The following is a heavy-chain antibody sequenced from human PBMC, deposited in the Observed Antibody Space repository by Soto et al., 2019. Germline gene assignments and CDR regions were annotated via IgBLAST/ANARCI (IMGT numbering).Heavy chain of an antibody. Sequence: LRLSCAASGFTFSNAWMIWVRQAPGKGLEWVGRIKSKTDGGTTDYAAPVKGRFTISRDDSKNTLYLQMNSLKTEDTAVYYCTPQLLWFGDAFDIWGQGTMVTVSS. V-gene: IGHV3-15*01. J-gene: IGHJ3*02. CDR2: IKSKTDGGTT. CDR1: GFTFSNAW. CDR3: TPQLLWFGDAFDI. D-gene: IGHD3-10*01.